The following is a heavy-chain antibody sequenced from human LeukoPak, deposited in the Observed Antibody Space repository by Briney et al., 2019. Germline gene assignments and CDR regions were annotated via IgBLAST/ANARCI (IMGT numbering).Heavy chain of an antibody. CDR1: GFNVSSNY. CDR3: AKDYHRAARRGTDYYYYMDV. J-gene: IGHJ6*03. D-gene: IGHD6-6*01. CDR2: IYTGDST. V-gene: IGHV3-66*01. Sequence: AGGSLRLSCAASGFNVSSNYMSWVRQAPGKGLEWVSIIYTGDSTYYADSVKGRFSISVDNSKNTLYLQMNSLRAEDTAVYYCAKDYHRAARRGTDYYYYMDVWGKGTTVTVSS.